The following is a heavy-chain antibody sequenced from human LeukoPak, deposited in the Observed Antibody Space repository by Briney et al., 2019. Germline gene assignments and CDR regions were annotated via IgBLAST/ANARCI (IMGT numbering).Heavy chain of an antibody. Sequence: HPGGSLRLSCAASGFTFDDYTMHWVRQAPGKGLEWVSLISWDGGSTYYADSVKGRFTISRDNSKNALYLQMNSLRAEDTAVYYCARGGGYDPFPYFDYWGQGTLVTVSS. CDR2: ISWDGGST. CDR1: GFTFDDYT. J-gene: IGHJ4*02. CDR3: ARGGGYDPFPYFDY. D-gene: IGHD5-12*01. V-gene: IGHV3-43*01.